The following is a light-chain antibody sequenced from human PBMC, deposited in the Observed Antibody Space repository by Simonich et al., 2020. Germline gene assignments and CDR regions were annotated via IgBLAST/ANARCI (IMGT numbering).Light chain of an antibody. CDR2: DVR. CDR3: SSYTSSSTLV. J-gene: IGLJ2*01. Sequence: QSALTQPASVSGSPGQSITISCPGTSSDVGGYNYVSWYQQHPGKAPKLMIYDVRKRPSGVANRFSGSKSGNTASLTISVLQAEDEADYYCSSYTSSSTLVFGGGTKLTVL. V-gene: IGLV2-14*01. CDR1: SSDVGGYNY.